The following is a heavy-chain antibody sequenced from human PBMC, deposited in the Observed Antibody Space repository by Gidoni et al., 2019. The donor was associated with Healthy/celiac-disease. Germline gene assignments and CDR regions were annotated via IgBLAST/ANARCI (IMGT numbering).Heavy chain of an antibody. Sequence: VQLVESGGGLVKPGGSLRLSCAASGFTFSHAWVNWVRQAPGKGLEWVGRIKSKTDGGTTDYAAPVKGRFTISRDDSKNTLYLQMNSLKTEDTAVYYCTTDLEYYYDLHAFDIWGQGTMVTVSS. J-gene: IGHJ3*02. V-gene: IGHV3-15*07. CDR3: TTDLEYYYDLHAFDI. CDR1: GFTFSHAW. D-gene: IGHD3-22*01. CDR2: IKSKTDGGTT.